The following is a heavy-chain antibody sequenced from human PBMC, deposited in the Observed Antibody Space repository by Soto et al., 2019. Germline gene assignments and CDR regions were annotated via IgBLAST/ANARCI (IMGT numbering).Heavy chain of an antibody. J-gene: IGHJ6*02. D-gene: IGHD5-18*01. CDR2: VIPLFDTA. V-gene: IGHV1-69*01. CDR3: ATGGHNDGYNFYHGMDV. CDR1: GGIFTNNA. Sequence: QVQVVQSGAEVKKPGSSVKVSCKVSGGIFTNNAISWVRRAPGQGLEWLGGVIPLFDTAYYAQIFRGRLKISADGATTTAYMELSGLTAADPAVYFCATGGHNDGYNFYHGMDVWGQGPTVTVS.